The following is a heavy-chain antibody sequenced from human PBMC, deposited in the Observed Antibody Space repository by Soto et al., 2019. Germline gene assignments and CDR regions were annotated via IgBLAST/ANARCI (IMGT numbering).Heavy chain of an antibody. CDR1: GFTFRTYG. D-gene: IGHD3-3*01. CDR2: ISNNGINK. CDR3: EKVIRADRKYYNFYYSSGLDV. V-gene: IGHV3-30*18. J-gene: IGHJ6*02. Sequence: PGGSLRLSCAASGFTFRTYGMHWVRQAPGTGLEWLAVISNNGINKYYADSVKGRFTISRDNSRDTLFLQMNSLRGEDTAIYYCEKVIRADRKYYNFYYSSGLDVWGQGTTVTVS.